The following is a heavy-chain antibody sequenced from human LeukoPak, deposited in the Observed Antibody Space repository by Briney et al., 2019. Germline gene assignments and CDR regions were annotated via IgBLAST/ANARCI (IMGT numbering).Heavy chain of an antibody. J-gene: IGHJ6*03. CDR2: ISGSGGST. CDR3: AKDAYDSSGYYYAGYYYYYMDV. V-gene: IGHV3-23*01. CDR1: GFTFSSYA. Sequence: GGSLRLSCAASGFTFSSYAMNWVRQAPGKGLEWVSAISGSGGSTYYADSVKGRFTISRDNSKNTLYLQMNSLRAEDTAVYYCAKDAYDSSGYYYAGYYYYYMDVWGKGTTVTVSS. D-gene: IGHD3-22*01.